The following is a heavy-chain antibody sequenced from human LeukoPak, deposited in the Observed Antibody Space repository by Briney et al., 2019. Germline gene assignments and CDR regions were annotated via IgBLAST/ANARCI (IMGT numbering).Heavy chain of an antibody. CDR1: GFTFTTYS. D-gene: IGHD5-24*01. J-gene: IGHJ4*02. V-gene: IGHV3-21*01. CDR3: ARDRGFDY. Sequence: GGSLRLSCEASGFTFTTYSMTWVRQAPGKGLEWVSSISSSSSYIYYADSVKGRFTISRDNAKNSLYLQMNSLRAEDTAVYYCARDRGFDYWGQGTLVTVSS. CDR2: ISSSSSYI.